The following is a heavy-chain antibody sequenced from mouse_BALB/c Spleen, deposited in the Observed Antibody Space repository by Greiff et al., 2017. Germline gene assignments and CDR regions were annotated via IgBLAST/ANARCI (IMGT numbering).Heavy chain of an antibody. CDR3: ARYGGSSYYAMDY. CDR2: IWAGGST. D-gene: IGHD1-1*01. J-gene: IGHJ4*01. CDR1: GFSLTSYG. V-gene: IGHV2-9*02. Sequence: VKLMESGPGLVAPSQSLSITCTVSGFSLTSYGVHWVRQPPGKGLEWLGVIWAGGSTNYNSALMSRLSISKDNSKSQVFLKMNSLQTDDTAMYYCARYGGSSYYAMDYWGQGTSVTVSS.